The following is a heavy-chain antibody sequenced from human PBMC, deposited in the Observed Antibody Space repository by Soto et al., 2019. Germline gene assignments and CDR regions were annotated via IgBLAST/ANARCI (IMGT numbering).Heavy chain of an antibody. Sequence: LSLTCAVYGGSFSGYYWSWIRQPPGKGLECIGEINHSGSTNYNPSLKSRVTISVDTSKNQFSLKLSSVTAADTAVYYCARGPDLVVVVAAPRFDPWGQGTLVTVSS. V-gene: IGHV4-34*01. J-gene: IGHJ5*02. CDR3: ARGPDLVVVVAAPRFDP. D-gene: IGHD2-15*01. CDR1: GGSFSGYY. CDR2: INHSGST.